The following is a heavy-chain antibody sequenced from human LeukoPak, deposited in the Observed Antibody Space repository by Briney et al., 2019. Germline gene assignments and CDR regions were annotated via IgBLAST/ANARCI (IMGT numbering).Heavy chain of an antibody. CDR1: GFTFSSYW. V-gene: IGHV3-7*01. D-gene: IGHD6-13*01. J-gene: IGHJ4*02. Sequence: QPGGSLRLSCAASGFTFSSYWMSWVLQAPGKGLEWVANIKQDGSEKYYVDSVKGRFTISRDNAKYSLYLQMNSLRAEDTAVYYCAGSSWYYFDYWGQGTLVTVSS. CDR2: IKQDGSEK. CDR3: AGSSWYYFDY.